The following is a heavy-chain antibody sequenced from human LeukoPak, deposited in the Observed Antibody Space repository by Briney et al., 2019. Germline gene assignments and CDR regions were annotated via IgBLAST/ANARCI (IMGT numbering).Heavy chain of an antibody. CDR1: GGSISSYY. Sequence: SETLSLTCTVSGGSISSYYWSWIRQPPGKGLEWIGYIYYSGSTNYNPSLKSRVTISVDTSKNQFSLKLSSVTAADTAVYYCARQQLVTMRGLGYFDLWGRGTLVTVSS. V-gene: IGHV4-59*01. CDR3: ARQQLVTMRGLGYFDL. J-gene: IGHJ2*01. D-gene: IGHD6-13*01. CDR2: IYYSGST.